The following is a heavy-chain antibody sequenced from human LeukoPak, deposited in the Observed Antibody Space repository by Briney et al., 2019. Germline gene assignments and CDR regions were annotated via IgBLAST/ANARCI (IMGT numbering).Heavy chain of an antibody. CDR2: ISGDGATT. CDR3: AKHHPRGGNYIDY. V-gene: IGHV3-23*01. CDR1: GFTFSSYS. Sequence: PGGSLRLSCAASGFTFSSYSMSWVRQAPVKGLEWVSIISGDGATTYYADSVRGRFTISRDNSKNTLYLQMNSLRGEDTALYYCAKHHPRGGNYIDYWGQGTLVTFSS. D-gene: IGHD1-26*01. J-gene: IGHJ4*02.